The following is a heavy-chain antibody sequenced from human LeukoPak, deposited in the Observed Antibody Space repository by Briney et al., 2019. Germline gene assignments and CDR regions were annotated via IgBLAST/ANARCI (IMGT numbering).Heavy chain of an antibody. CDR2: VSGSGGTT. D-gene: IGHD3-22*01. V-gene: IGHV3-23*01. Sequence: GGSLRLSCAASGFSFSSYAMSWVRQAPGKGLEWVSAVSGSGGTTYYADSVKGRFTISRDNSKNTLFLQMNSLRAEDTAVYYCAKGGEITMIVVVYFDYWGQGTLVTVSS. CDR3: AKGGEITMIVVVYFDY. J-gene: IGHJ4*02. CDR1: GFSFSSYA.